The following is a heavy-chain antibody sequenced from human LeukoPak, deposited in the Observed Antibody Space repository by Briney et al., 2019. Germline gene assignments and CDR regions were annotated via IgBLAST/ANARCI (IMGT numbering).Heavy chain of an antibody. V-gene: IGHV1-24*01. CDR2: FDPEDGET. D-gene: IGHD6-19*01. Sequence: AAVKVSCEVSGDTLTELSMHRGRQAPGKGGEWRGGFDPEDGETIYAQKFQGRVTMTEDTSTDTAYMELSSLRSEDTAVYYCATDPGYSSGWDRRFDYWGQGTLVTVSS. J-gene: IGHJ4*02. CDR1: GDTLTELS. CDR3: ATDPGYSSGWDRRFDY.